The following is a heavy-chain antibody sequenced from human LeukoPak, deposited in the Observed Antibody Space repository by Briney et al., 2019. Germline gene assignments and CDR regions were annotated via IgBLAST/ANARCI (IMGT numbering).Heavy chain of an antibody. J-gene: IGHJ4*02. CDR2: ISGSGGST. V-gene: IGHV3-23*01. Sequence: GGSLRLSCAASGFTFSSYAMSWVRQAPGKGLELVSAISGSGGSTYYADSVKGRFTISSDTSKTALILQMNSLIAEDTAVYYCAKSGYNRFDYWGQGILVTVSS. CDR1: GFTFSSYA. D-gene: IGHD5-24*01. CDR3: AKSGYNRFDY.